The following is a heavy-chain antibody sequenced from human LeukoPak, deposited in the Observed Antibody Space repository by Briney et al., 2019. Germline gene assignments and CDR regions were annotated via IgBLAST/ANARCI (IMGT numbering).Heavy chain of an antibody. Sequence: PGGSLRLSCAASGFTFSSYSMNWVRQAPGKGLEWVSSISSSSSYIYYADSVKGRFTISRDNAKNSLYLQMNSLRAEDTAVYYCARDQSSYYDYVWGSYRWYNLVDYWGQGTLVTVSS. CDR1: GFTFSSYS. V-gene: IGHV3-21*01. CDR2: ISSSSSYI. D-gene: IGHD3-16*02. CDR3: ARDQSSYYDYVWGSYRWYNLVDY. J-gene: IGHJ4*02.